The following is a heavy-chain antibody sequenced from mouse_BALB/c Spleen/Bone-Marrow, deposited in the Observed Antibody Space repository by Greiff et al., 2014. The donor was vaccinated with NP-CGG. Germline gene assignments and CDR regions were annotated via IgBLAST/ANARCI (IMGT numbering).Heavy chain of an antibody. CDR2: IYPGDGDT. CDR3: ARVGFSFDY. Sequence: QVQLQQSGAELVRPGSSVKISCKASGYAFSTYWMNWVKQRPGQGLEWIGQIYPGDGDTNYNGKFKGKATLTADRSSSTASMQLSSLTSEDSAFYFCARVGFSFDYWGQGTTLTVSS. J-gene: IGHJ2*01. D-gene: IGHD3-1*01. CDR1: GYAFSTYW. V-gene: IGHV1-80*01.